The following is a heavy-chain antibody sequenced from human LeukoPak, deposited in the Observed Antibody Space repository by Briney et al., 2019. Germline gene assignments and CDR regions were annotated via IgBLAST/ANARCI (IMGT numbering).Heavy chain of an antibody. D-gene: IGHD6-6*01. V-gene: IGHV4-39*01. J-gene: IGHJ5*02. CDR1: GGSIISSSYY. Sequence: SETLSLTCTVSGGSIISSSYYWGWIRQPPGKGLEWIGSIYYSGSTYYNPSLKSRVTISVDTSKNQFSLKLSSVTAADTAVYYCARACIAAQGFDPWGQGTLVTVSS. CDR3: ARACIAAQGFDP. CDR2: IYYSGST.